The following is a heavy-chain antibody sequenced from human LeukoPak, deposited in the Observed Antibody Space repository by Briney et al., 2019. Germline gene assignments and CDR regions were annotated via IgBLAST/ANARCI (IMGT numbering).Heavy chain of an antibody. J-gene: IGHJ4*02. D-gene: IGHD7-27*01. CDR3: ARDFSWGPDC. Sequence: GASVKVSCKASGFSLTGHFMHWLRQAPGQGLEWMGWINGSSGATNYAQKFQDRVLMTRDTSINTVYMELSSLRTDDTATYYCARDFSWGPDCWGQGTLVTVSS. CDR2: INGSSGAT. CDR1: GFSLTGHF. V-gene: IGHV1-2*02.